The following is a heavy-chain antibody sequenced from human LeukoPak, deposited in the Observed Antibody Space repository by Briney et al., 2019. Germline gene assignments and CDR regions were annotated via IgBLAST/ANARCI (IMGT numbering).Heavy chain of an antibody. V-gene: IGHV4-61*02. Sequence: SETLSLTCTVSGGSISSGSYYWSWIRQPAGKGLEWIGRIYTSGSTNYNPSLKSRVTISVDTSKNQFSLKLSSVTAADTAVYYCAKDPGFDYWGQGTLVTVSS. CDR3: AKDPGFDY. CDR2: IYTSGST. CDR1: GGSISSGSYY. J-gene: IGHJ4*02.